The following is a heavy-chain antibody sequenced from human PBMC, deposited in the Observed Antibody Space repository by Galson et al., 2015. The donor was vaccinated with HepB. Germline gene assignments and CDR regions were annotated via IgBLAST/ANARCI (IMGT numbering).Heavy chain of an antibody. J-gene: IGHJ4*02. Sequence: SLRLSCAASGFTFSSYGMHWVRQAPGQGLEWVAVISSDGSNKYYADSVKGRFTISRDNSKNTLYLQMNSLRPEDTAVYYCARALAYCGGDCYAFWSQGTLVTVSS. D-gene: IGHD2-21*01. V-gene: IGHV3-30*03. CDR2: ISSDGSNK. CDR1: GFTFSSYG. CDR3: ARALAYCGGDCYAF.